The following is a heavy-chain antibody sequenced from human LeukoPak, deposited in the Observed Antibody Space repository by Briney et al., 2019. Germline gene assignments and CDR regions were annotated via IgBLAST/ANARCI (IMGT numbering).Heavy chain of an antibody. CDR3: AGSLGYCTSNVCYLKY. D-gene: IGHD2-8*01. CDR1: GYSFTGYY. Sequence: ASVKVSCKASGYSFTGYYMHWVRQAPGQGLEWMGRINPNSGGTNYAQKFQGRVTMTTDTYTNTAYMELRSLRSDDTAVYYCAGSLGYCTSNVCYLKYWGQGTLVTVSS. V-gene: IGHV1-2*06. J-gene: IGHJ4*02. CDR2: INPNSGGT.